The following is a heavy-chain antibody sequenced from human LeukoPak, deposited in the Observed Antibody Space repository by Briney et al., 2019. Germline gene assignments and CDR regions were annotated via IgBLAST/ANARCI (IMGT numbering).Heavy chain of an antibody. CDR3: ARARGYCSSTSFPCYYYYGMDV. CDR2: IYHSGST. CDR1: GYFISSGYY. Sequence: PSETLSLTRTVSGYFISSGYYWGWIRQPPGKGLEWIGSIYHSGSTYYNPSLKSRVTISVDTSKNQFSLKLSSVTAADTAVYYCARARGYCSSTSFPCYYYYGMDVWGQGTTVTVSS. V-gene: IGHV4-38-2*02. J-gene: IGHJ6*02. D-gene: IGHD2-2*01.